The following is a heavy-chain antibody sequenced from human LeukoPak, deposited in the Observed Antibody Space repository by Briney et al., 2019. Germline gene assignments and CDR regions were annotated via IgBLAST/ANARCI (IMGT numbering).Heavy chain of an antibody. Sequence: GGSLRLSCAASGFTFSTYPMHWVRQAPGKGLEWVAVISSDGSNQYYADSVKGRFTISRDTSKNTLYLQMNSLRAEDTAVYYCAKDRSGWYYFDYWGRGTLVTVSS. CDR3: AKDRSGWYYFDY. J-gene: IGHJ4*02. CDR1: GFTFSTYP. D-gene: IGHD6-19*01. V-gene: IGHV3-30*07. CDR2: ISSDGSNQ.